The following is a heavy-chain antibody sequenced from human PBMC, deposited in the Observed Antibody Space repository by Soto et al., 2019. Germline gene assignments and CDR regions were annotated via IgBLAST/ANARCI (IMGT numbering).Heavy chain of an antibody. Sequence: SETLSLTCTVSGGSISSSSYYWGWMRHPPGKGLEWIGYIYYSVSTTYNPSLKSRVTISVDTSKNQFSLKLSSVTAADTAVYYCAMASLMFLETKFDPWGQGTLVTVSS. J-gene: IGHJ5*02. D-gene: IGHD2-8*01. V-gene: IGHV4-39*01. CDR3: AMASLMFLETKFDP. CDR2: IYYSVST. CDR1: GGSISSSSYY.